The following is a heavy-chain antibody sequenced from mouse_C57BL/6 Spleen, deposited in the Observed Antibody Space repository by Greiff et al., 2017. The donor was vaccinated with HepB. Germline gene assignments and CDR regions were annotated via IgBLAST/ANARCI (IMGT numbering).Heavy chain of an antibody. CDR2: INPNNGGT. V-gene: IGHV1-26*01. J-gene: IGHJ2*01. Sequence: EVQLQQSGPELVKPGASVKISCKASGYTFTDYYMNWVKQSHGKSLEWIGDINPNNGGTSYNQKFKGKATLTVDKSSSTAYMELRSLTSEDSAVYYCARDFDYWDQGTTLTVSS. CDR3: ARDFDY. CDR1: GYTFTDYY.